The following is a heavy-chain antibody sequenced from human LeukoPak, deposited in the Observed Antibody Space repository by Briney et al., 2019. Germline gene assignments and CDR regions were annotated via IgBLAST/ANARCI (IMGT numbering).Heavy chain of an antibody. CDR3: AKERVEYSSSDGGYYFDY. Sequence: GGSLRLSCAASGFTFDDYAMHWVRQAPGKGLEWVSLISWDGGSTYYADSVKGRFTISRDNSKNSLYLQMNSLRAEDTALYYCAKERVEYSSSDGGYYFDYWGQGTLVTVSS. D-gene: IGHD6-6*01. CDR1: GFTFDDYA. V-gene: IGHV3-43D*03. J-gene: IGHJ4*02. CDR2: ISWDGGST.